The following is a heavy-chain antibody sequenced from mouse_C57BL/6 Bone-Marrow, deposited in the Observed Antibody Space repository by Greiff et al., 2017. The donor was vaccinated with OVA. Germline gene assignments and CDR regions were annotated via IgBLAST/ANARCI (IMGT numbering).Heavy chain of an antibody. CDR1: GFNIKDDY. Sequence: VQLQQPGAELVRPGASVKLSCTASGFNIKDDYMHWVKQRPEQGLEWIGWIDPENGDAEYASKFQGKATITADTSSNTAYLQLSSLTSEDTAVYYCTTDYDIFAYWGQGTLVTVSA. CDR2: IDPENGDA. J-gene: IGHJ3*01. V-gene: IGHV14-4*01. CDR3: TTDYDIFAY. D-gene: IGHD2-4*01.